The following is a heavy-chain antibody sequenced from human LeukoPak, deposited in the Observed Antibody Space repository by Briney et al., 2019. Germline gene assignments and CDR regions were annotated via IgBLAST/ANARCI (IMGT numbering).Heavy chain of an antibody. CDR3: TTFSGYDFADFDY. J-gene: IGHJ4*02. D-gene: IGHD5-12*01. CDR2: IKSKTDGGTT. Sequence: PGGSLRLSCAASGFTFSNAWMSWVRQAPGKGLEWVGRIKSKTDGGTTDYAAPVKGRFTISRDDSKNTLYLQMNSLKTEDTAVYYCTTFSGYDFADFDYWGQGTLVTVSS. V-gene: IGHV3-15*01. CDR1: GFTFSNAW.